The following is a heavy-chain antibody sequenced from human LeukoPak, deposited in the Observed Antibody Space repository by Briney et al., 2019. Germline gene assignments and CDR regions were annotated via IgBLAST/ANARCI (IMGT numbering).Heavy chain of an antibody. CDR3: ARVEWGFGGSGRWGYYFDY. CDR2: IYYSGST. V-gene: IGHV4-59*01. Sequence: SSETLSLTCTVSGGSISSYYWSWIRQPPGKGLEWIGYIYYSGSTNYNPSLKSRVTISVDTSKNQFSLKLSSVTAADTAVYYCARVEWGFGGSGRWGYYFDYWGQGTLVTVSS. J-gene: IGHJ4*02. D-gene: IGHD3-10*01. CDR1: GGSISSYY.